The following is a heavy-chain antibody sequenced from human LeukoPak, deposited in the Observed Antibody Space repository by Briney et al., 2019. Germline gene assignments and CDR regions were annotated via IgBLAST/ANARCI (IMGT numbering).Heavy chain of an antibody. CDR3: ARSGTKTNGFDY. J-gene: IGHJ4*02. D-gene: IGHD2-8*01. V-gene: IGHV4-59*01. Sequence: SETLSLTCTVSGGSISTYYWSWIRQPPGKGLEWIGYIYYSGSTNYSPSLQSRVTISVDTSRNQFTLRLSSVTAADTAMYYCARSGTKTNGFDYWGQGTLVTVSS. CDR2: IYYSGST. CDR1: GGSISTYY.